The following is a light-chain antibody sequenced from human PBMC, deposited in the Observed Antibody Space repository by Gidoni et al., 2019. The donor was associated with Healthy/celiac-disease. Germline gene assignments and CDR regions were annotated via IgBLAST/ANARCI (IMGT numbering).Light chain of an antibody. CDR3: QQYDNLPRS. V-gene: IGKV1-33*01. J-gene: IGKJ2*04. Sequence: DIQMTQSPSSLSASVGDRVTITCQASQDIRNYLNWYQQKPGKAPKLLIYDASNLETGVPSRFSGSGSGTDFTFTISSLQPEDIATYYCQQYDNLPRSFGQWTKLEIK. CDR2: DAS. CDR1: QDIRNY.